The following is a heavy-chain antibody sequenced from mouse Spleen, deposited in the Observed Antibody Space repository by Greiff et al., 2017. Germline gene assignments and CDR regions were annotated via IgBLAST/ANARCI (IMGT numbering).Heavy chain of an antibody. CDR2: INPSNGGA. V-gene: IGHV1S81*02. CDR3: TRSGGPYGYFDV. D-gene: IGHD3-2*02. Sequence: QVQLKESGAELVKPGASVKLSCKASGYTFTSYYMYWVKQRPGQGLEWIGEINPSNGGANFNEKFKSKATLTVDKSSSTAYMQLSSLTSEDSAVYYCTRSGGPYGYFDVWGAGTTVTVSS. CDR1: GYTFTSYY. J-gene: IGHJ1*01.